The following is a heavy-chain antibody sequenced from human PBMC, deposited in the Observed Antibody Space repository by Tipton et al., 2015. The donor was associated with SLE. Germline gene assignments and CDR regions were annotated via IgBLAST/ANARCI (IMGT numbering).Heavy chain of an antibody. D-gene: IGHD3-10*01. V-gene: IGHV4-39*01. CDR2: IYYSGST. CDR1: GGSIRSRRYY. J-gene: IGHJ4*02. CDR3: ASIKAEYYGSGSYYVD. Sequence: TLSLTCTVSGGSIRSRRYYWGWIRQPPGKGLEWIGSIYYSGSTYYNPSLKSRVTISVDTSKNQFSLKLSSVTAADTAVYYCASIKAEYYGSGSYYVDWGQGTLVTVSS.